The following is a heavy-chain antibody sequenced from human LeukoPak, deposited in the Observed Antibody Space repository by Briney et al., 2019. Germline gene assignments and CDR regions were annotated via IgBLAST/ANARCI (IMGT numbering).Heavy chain of an antibody. D-gene: IGHD6-13*01. Sequence: SETLSLTCTVSGGSISSYYWSWIRQPPGKGLEWIGYIYYSGSTNYNPSLKSRVTISVDTSKNQFSLKLSSVTAADTAVYYCARISKRKGGAAAAPHAFDIWGQGTMVTVSS. CDR3: ARISKRKGGAAAAPHAFDI. J-gene: IGHJ3*02. V-gene: IGHV4-59*08. CDR1: GGSISSYY. CDR2: IYYSGST.